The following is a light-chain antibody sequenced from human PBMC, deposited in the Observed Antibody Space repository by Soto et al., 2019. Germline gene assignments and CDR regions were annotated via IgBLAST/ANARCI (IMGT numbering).Light chain of an antibody. CDR3: SSYAGSNIYV. CDR1: SSDVGGYNY. Sequence: HSVLNQPASVSGSPGQAVTISCTGTSSDVGGYNYVSWYQQHPGKAPKLMIYEVTKRPSGVPDRFSGSKSGNTASLTVSGLQAEDEADYYCSSYAGSNIYVYGSGT. V-gene: IGLV2-8*01. J-gene: IGLJ1*01. CDR2: EVT.